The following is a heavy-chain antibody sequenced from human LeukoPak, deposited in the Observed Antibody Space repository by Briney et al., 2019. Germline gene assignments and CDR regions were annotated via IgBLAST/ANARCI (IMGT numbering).Heavy chain of an antibody. V-gene: IGHV4-59*08. CDR1: GGSISSYY. D-gene: IGHD3-10*01. CDR2: IYYSGST. J-gene: IGHJ5*02. Sequence: SETLSLTCTVSGGSISSYYWSWIRQPPGKGLEWIGYIYYSGSTNYNPSLKSRVTISVDTSKNQFSLKLSSVTAADTAVYYCARSYGSGSYYLYNWFDPWGQGTLVTVSS. CDR3: ARSYGSGSYYLYNWFDP.